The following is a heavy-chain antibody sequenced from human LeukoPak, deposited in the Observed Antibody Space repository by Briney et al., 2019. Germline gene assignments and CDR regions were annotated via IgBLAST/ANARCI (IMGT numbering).Heavy chain of an antibody. V-gene: IGHV4-39*07. CDR2: IYYSGST. CDR1: GGSISSSSYY. D-gene: IGHD3-22*01. J-gene: IGHJ4*02. Sequence: SETLSLTCTVSGGSISSSSYYWGWIRQPPGKGLEWIGSIYYSGSTYYNPSLKSRVTISVDTSKNQFSLKLSSVTAADTAVYYCALYYYDSSGYLFDYWGQGTLVTVSS. CDR3: ALYYYDSSGYLFDY.